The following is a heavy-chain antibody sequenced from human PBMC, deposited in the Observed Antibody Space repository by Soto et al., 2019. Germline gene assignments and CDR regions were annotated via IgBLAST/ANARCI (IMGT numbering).Heavy chain of an antibody. J-gene: IGHJ4*02. V-gene: IGHV1-3*01. CDR1: GYTFTSYA. CDR2: INAGNGNT. Sequence: QVQLVQSGAEVKKPGASVKVSCKASGYTFTSYAMNWVRQAPGQRLEWMGWINAGNGNTKYSQKFQGRVTITRDTAASTAYMEMSSLRSGATAVYDCARSVGAAASGYWGQGTLVTVSS. CDR3: ARSVGAAASGY. D-gene: IGHD1-26*01.